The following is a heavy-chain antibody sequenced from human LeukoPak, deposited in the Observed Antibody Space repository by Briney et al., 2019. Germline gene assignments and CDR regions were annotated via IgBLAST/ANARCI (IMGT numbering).Heavy chain of an antibody. J-gene: IGHJ4*02. D-gene: IGHD2-15*01. Sequence: ASVKVSCKASGYTFSSYHVSWVRQAPGQGVEWMGWINTYDGNTNYAQNFQGRVAMTTDTSTSTAYMELRSLRSDDTAVYYCARDFATWYFDYWGQGTLVTVSS. CDR2: INTYDGNT. CDR1: GYTFSSYH. CDR3: ARDFATWYFDY. V-gene: IGHV1-18*01.